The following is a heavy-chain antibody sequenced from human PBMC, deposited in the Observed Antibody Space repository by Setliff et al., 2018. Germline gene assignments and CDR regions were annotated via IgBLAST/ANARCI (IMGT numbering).Heavy chain of an antibody. CDR3: ARVSGFLYMDV. V-gene: IGHV4-61*09. CDR1: GGSISSASYY. J-gene: IGHJ6*03. CDR2: IYTGGST. Sequence: PSETLSLTCTVSGGSISSASYYWGWIRQPAVKGLEWIGYIYTGGSTIYNPSLRSRVTISGDTSGNQSSLKLNSVTAADTAVYYCARVSGFLYMDVWGKGTTVTVSS. D-gene: IGHD3-3*01.